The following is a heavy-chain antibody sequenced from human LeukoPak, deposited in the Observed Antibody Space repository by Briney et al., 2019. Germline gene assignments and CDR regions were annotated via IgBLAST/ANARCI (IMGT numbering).Heavy chain of an antibody. CDR2: ISPTTDDR. D-gene: IGHD7-27*01. J-gene: IGHJ4*02. CDR3: ARDYWGSLDY. V-gene: IGHV1-2*06. Sequence: ASVKVSCKASGYTFTGSDYHLHWVRQAPGQGLEWVGRISPTTDDRTYEQKFQGRVTMTRDTSISTAYMELNSLTSDDTAVYYCARDYWGSLDYWGQGTLVTVSS. CDR1: GYTFTGSDYH.